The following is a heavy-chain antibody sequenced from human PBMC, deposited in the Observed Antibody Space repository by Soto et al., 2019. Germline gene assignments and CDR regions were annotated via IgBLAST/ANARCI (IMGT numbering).Heavy chain of an antibody. Sequence: GGSLRLSCAASGFTFSSYGMHWVRQAPGKGLEWVAVIWYDGSNKYYADSVKGRFTISRDNSKNTLYLQMNSLRAEDTAVYYCARDRVVPAAMHSIGYFDLWGRGTLVTSPQ. J-gene: IGHJ2*01. CDR3: ARDRVVPAAMHSIGYFDL. CDR1: GFTFSSYG. CDR2: IWYDGSNK. V-gene: IGHV3-33*01. D-gene: IGHD2-2*01.